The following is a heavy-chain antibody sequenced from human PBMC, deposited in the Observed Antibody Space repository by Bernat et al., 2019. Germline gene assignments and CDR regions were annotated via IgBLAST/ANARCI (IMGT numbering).Heavy chain of an antibody. CDR3: ARDESPDYGYYPSY. D-gene: IGHD4-17*01. V-gene: IGHV3-66*01. CDR2: IYSGGST. CDR1: GFTVSSNY. J-gene: IGHJ4*02. Sequence: EVQLVESGGGLVQPGGSLRLSCAASGFTVSSNYMSWVRQAPGKGLEWVSVIYSGGSTYYADSVKGRFTISRDNSKNTLYLQMNSLRAEDTAVYYCARDESPDYGYYPSYLGQGTLVTVSP.